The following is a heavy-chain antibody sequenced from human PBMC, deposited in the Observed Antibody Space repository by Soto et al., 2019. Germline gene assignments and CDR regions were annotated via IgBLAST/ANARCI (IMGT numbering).Heavy chain of an antibody. V-gene: IGHV4-31*03. CDR2: IYYSGST. CDR3: ARVITVFGVARHAFDI. D-gene: IGHD3-3*01. J-gene: IGHJ3*02. Sequence: QVQLQESGPGLVKPSQTLSLTCTVSGGSISSVGYYWSWIRQPPGKGLEWIGYIYYSGSTYFNPCLKSRTTISVDTSKNHFSLKLSSVTAADTAVYYCARVITVFGVARHAFDIWGQGTMVTVSS. CDR1: GGSISSVGYY.